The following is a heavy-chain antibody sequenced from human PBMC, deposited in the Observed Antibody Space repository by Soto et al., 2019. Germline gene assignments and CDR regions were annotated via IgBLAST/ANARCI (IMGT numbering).Heavy chain of an antibody. CDR1: GFTFTSYG. J-gene: IGHJ4*01. CDR2: VWYGGDIK. Sequence: GGSLRLSCEASGFTFTSYGMHWVRQAPGRGLEWVAVVWYGGDIKYFADSVKGRSTIYTDNSKNRVYLQMNSLRAEDTAVYYCARGGHSTSWYRLEAYFFDTWGEGTLLTVSS. CDR3: ARGGHSTSWYRLEAYFFDT. D-gene: IGHD6-13*01. V-gene: IGHV3-33*01.